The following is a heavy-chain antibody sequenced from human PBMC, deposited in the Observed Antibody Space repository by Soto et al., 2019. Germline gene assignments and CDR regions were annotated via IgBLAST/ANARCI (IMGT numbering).Heavy chain of an antibody. CDR2: IDYSGST. V-gene: IGHV4-39*01. CDR3: ARHSYDYYYGMDV. CDR1: GGSISSNTYY. J-gene: IGHJ6*02. Sequence: PSETLSLTCTVSGGSISSNTYYWGWIRQSPGKGLEWIGSIDYSGSTYYNPSLKSRVTISVDTSKNQFSLKLSSVTAADTAVYYCARHSYDYYYGMDVWGQGTTVTVSS.